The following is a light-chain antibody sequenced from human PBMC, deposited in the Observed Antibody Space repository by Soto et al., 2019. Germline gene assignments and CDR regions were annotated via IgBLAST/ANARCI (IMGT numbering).Light chain of an antibody. J-gene: IGKJ4*01. CDR2: DAS. CDR3: QQYDTYPLN. Sequence: DRVTITCRASQSINNWLAWYQQKPGKAPKFLIYDASTLETGVPSRFSGSASGTEFTLTISGLQPEDVASYYCQQYDTYPLNFGGGTKVDI. CDR1: QSINNW. V-gene: IGKV1-5*01.